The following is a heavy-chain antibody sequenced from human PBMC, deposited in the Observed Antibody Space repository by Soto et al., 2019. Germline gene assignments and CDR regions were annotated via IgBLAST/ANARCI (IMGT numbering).Heavy chain of an antibody. D-gene: IGHD1-26*01. Sequence: SETLSLTCTVSGGSITSNAYYWGWIRQPPGKGLEWLGYIYYSGSAPYNPSLKSRVTMSVDTSKNQFSLKLSSVTAADTAVYYCARRPKRGSYSWCFDYWGQGTLVTVSS. CDR2: IYYSGSA. CDR1: GGSITSNAYY. V-gene: IGHV4-39*01. J-gene: IGHJ4*02. CDR3: ARRPKRGSYSWCFDY.